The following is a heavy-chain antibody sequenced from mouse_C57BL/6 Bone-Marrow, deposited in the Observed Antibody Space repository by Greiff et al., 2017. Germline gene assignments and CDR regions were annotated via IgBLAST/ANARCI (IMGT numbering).Heavy chain of an antibody. V-gene: IGHV1-55*01. Sequence: VQLQQPGAELVKPGASVKMSCKASGYTFTSYWITWVKQRPGQGLEWIGDIYPGSGSTNYNEKFRSKATLTVDTSSSTAYMQLSSLTSEDSAVYYCARPYYSNYWYFDVWGTGTTVTVSS. CDR2: IYPGSGST. J-gene: IGHJ1*03. D-gene: IGHD2-5*01. CDR1: GYTFTSYW. CDR3: ARPYYSNYWYFDV.